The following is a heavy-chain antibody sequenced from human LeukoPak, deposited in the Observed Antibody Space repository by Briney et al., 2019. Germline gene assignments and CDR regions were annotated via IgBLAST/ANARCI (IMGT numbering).Heavy chain of an antibody. CDR3: ARIGQLARFDP. D-gene: IGHD5-18*01. J-gene: IGHJ5*02. Sequence: ASETLSLTCTVSGGSISSYYWSWIRQPPGKGLEWIGYIYYSGSTNYNPSLKSRVTISVDTSKNQFSLKLSSVTAADTAVYYCARIGQLARFDPWGQGTLVTVSS. CDR1: GGSISSYY. CDR2: IYYSGST. V-gene: IGHV4-59*01.